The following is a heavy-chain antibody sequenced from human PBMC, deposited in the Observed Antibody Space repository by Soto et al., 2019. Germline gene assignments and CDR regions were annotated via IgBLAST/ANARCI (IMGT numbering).Heavy chain of an antibody. J-gene: IGHJ5*02. CDR2: IDWDDDK. CDR1: GFSLXTSGMC. Sequence: SGPTLVNPTQTLTXTCTFSGFSLXTSGMCVSWIRQPPGKALEWLALIDWDDDKYYSTSLKTRLTISKDTSKNQVVLTMTNMDPVDTATYYCARRIVGATLGWFDPWGQGTLVTVSS. V-gene: IGHV2-70*01. CDR3: ARRIVGATLGWFDP. D-gene: IGHD1-26*01.